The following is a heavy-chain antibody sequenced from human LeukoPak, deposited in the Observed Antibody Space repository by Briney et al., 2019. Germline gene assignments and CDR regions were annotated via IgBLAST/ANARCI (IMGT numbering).Heavy chain of an antibody. V-gene: IGHV3-66*01. CDR1: GFTVSSNY. J-gene: IGHJ6*02. CDR2: IYSGGST. Sequence: GGSLRLSCAASGFTVSSNYMSWVRQAPGKGLEWVSVIYSGGSTYYADSVKGRFTISRDNSKNTLYLQMNSLRAEDTAVYYCASFPPQVEWLAPYYYYGMDVWGQGTTVTVSS. CDR3: ASFPPQVEWLAPYYYYGMDV. D-gene: IGHD6-19*01.